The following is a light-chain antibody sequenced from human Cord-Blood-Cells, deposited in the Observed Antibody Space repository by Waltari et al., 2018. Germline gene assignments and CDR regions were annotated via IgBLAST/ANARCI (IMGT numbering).Light chain of an antibody. J-gene: IGKJ2*01. V-gene: IGKV1-8*01. Sequence: AIRITQSPSSLPASTGDRVTITCRASQGISSYLAWYQQKPGKAPKLLIYAASTLQSGVPSRFSGSGSGTDFTLTISCLQSEDFATYYCQQYYSYPPSFGQGTKLEIK. CDR2: AAS. CDR1: QGISSY. CDR3: QQYYSYPPS.